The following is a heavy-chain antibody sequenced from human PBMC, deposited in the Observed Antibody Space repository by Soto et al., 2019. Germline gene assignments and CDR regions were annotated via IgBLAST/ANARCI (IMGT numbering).Heavy chain of an antibody. V-gene: IGHV4-34*01. CDR1: GGSFSGYY. CDR3: ATVRDYYDSSGYFDY. D-gene: IGHD3-22*01. J-gene: IGHJ4*02. CDR2: INHSGSK. Sequence: SETLSLTCAFYGGSFSGYYWSLILHRPGKGLKWIGEINHSGSKNYNTSLKSRVTISVDTSKNQFSLKLSSVTAAETAVYYCATVRDYYDSSGYFDYWGQGTLVTVSS.